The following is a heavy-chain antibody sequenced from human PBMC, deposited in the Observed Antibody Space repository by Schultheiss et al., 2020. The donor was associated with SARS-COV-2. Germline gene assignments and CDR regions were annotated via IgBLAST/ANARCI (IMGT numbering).Heavy chain of an antibody. J-gene: IGHJ2*01. CDR1: GYSISSGYY. D-gene: IGHD4-17*01. CDR3: ARTSYGDYWYFDL. CDR2: IDYSGST. V-gene: IGHV4-38-2*02. Sequence: SETLSLTCTVSGYSISSGYYWGWIRQPPGKGLEWIGHIDYSGSTNYNPSVKSRVTISVDTSKSQVSLKLSSVTAADTAVYYCARTSYGDYWYFDLWGRGTLVTVSS.